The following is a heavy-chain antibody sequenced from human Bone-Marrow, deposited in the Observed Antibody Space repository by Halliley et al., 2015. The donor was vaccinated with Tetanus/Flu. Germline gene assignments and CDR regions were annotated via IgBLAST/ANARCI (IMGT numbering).Heavy chain of an antibody. D-gene: IGHD5-12*01. V-gene: IGHV3-74*03. CDR2: IENDLVTT. Sequence: GLVVVSAIENDLVTTTYADSVGGRFTISRDNAKNTAYLQMNSLGVEDTAIYSCATGVGYYFDLWGPGTPVTVSS. J-gene: IGHJ2*01. CDR3: ATGVGYYFDL.